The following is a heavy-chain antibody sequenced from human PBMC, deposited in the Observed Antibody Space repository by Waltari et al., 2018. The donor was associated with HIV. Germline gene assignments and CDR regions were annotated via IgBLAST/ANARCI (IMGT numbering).Heavy chain of an antibody. CDR1: GFTFGYAW. Sequence: EVQLAESGGGLIKPGGSLRLSCGASGFTFGYAWLGWVRQAPGKGLRWVGRIKTKTDGGTTDYPAPMKGRFTISRDDSKNTLYLQMNNLKTEDTAVYYCATDRRGAFDIWGQGTMVTVSS. CDR2: IKTKTDGGTT. J-gene: IGHJ3*02. V-gene: IGHV3-15*01. CDR3: ATDRRGAFDI.